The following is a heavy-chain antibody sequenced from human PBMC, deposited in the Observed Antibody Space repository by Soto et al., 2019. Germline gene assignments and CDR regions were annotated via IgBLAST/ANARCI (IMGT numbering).Heavy chain of an antibody. D-gene: IGHD4-17*01. CDR3: ARALTPTTVVTFYYYGMDA. J-gene: IGHJ6*02. CDR1: GFTFSSYA. Sequence: GGSLRLSCAASGFTFSSYAMHWVRQAPGKGLEWVAVISYDGSNKYYADSVKGRFTISRDNSKNTLYLQMNSLRAEDTAVYYCARALTPTTVVTFYYYGMDAWGQGTTVTVSS. V-gene: IGHV3-30-3*01. CDR2: ISYDGSNK.